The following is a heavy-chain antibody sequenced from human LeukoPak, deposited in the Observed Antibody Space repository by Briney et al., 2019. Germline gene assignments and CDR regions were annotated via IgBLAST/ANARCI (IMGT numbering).Heavy chain of an antibody. CDR1: GGSFSGYY. CDR2: IYHSGST. D-gene: IGHD6-19*01. J-gene: IGHJ4*02. V-gene: IGHV4-34*01. CDR3: AKLYSSGNYGVDY. Sequence: SETLSLTCAVYGGSFSGYYWSWIRQPPGKGLEWIGEIYHSGSTNYNPSLKSRVTISVDKSKNQFSLNLSSVTAADTAVYYCAKLYSSGNYGVDYWGQGTLVTVSS.